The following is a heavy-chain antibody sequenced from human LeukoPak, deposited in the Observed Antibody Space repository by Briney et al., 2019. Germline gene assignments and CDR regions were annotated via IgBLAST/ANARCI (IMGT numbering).Heavy chain of an antibody. CDR3: AKGPGRYGGNTGAVDY. CDR1: GFTFSSYA. CDR2: ISGSGGST. Sequence: GGSLRLSCAAAGFTFSSYAMSGVRQAPGKRLEWVSAISGSGGSTYYADSVKGRFTISRDNSKNTLYLQMNSLRAEDTAVYYCAKGPGRYGGNTGAVDYWGQGTLVTVSS. V-gene: IGHV3-23*01. D-gene: IGHD4-23*01. J-gene: IGHJ4*02.